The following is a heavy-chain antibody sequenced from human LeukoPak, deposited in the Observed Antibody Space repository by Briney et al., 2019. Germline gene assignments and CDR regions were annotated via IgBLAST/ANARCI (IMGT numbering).Heavy chain of an antibody. V-gene: IGHV3-74*01. CDR1: GFTFSSYW. J-gene: IGHJ1*01. D-gene: IGHD3-22*01. CDR2: IKSDGKT. Sequence: GGSLRLSCAASGFTFSSYWMHWVRQAPGKGLVWVSRIKSDGKTNYADSVKGRFTISRDNAKNTVSLQMNSLRAEDTGVYYCARAPSEIGGYYPEYFRHWGQGTLVPVSS. CDR3: ARAPSEIGGYYPEYFRH.